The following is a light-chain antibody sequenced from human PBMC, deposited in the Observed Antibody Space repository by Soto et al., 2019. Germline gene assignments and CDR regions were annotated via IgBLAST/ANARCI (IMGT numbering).Light chain of an antibody. CDR2: GDS. Sequence: EIVLTQSPGTLSLSPGERATLSCRASQSVTSGYLAWYQQKPGQAPRVLIYGDSSRVTGIPDRFSGSGSGTDFTLTISRLEPEDFAVYYCQQYNNWPPAYTFGQGTKLDFK. J-gene: IGKJ2*01. CDR3: QQYNNWPPAYT. CDR1: QSVTSGY. V-gene: IGKV3-20*01.